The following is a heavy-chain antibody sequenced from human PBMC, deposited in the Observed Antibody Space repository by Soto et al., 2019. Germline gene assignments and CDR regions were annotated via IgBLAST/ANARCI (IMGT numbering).Heavy chain of an antibody. J-gene: IGHJ4*02. V-gene: IGHV3-23*01. CDR1: GFTFSSYA. CDR2: ISGSGGST. CDR3: ARGYRNSWLGYFDY. Sequence: GGSLRLSCAASGFTFSSYAMSWVRQAPGKGLEWVSGISGSGGSTYYADSVKGRFTISRDNSKNTLYLQLNSLRAEDTAVYYCARGYRNSWLGYFDYWGQGSLVTVSS. D-gene: IGHD6-13*01.